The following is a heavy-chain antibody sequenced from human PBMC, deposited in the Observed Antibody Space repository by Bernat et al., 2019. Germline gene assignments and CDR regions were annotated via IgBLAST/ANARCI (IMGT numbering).Heavy chain of an antibody. CDR1: GFTFNNYA. CDR2: ISNDGNNK. V-gene: IGHV3-30*01. Sequence: QVQLVESGGGVVQPGRSLRLSCAASGFTFNNYAIHWVRQAPGKGLEWVAVISNDGNNKYYADSVKGRFTISRDNSQNTLYLQMNSLRAEDTAVYYCARDHYYSSGTYLDYWGQGTLVTVSS. J-gene: IGHJ4*02. D-gene: IGHD3-10*01. CDR3: ARDHYYSSGTYLDY.